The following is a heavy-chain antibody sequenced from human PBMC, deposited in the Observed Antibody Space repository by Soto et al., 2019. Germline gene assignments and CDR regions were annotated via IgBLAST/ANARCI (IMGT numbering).Heavy chain of an antibody. CDR3: ARQIVVVPAAMTAFYYYYYMDV. D-gene: IGHD2-2*01. CDR1: GGSISSSSYY. CDR2: IYYSGST. J-gene: IGHJ6*03. V-gene: IGHV4-39*01. Sequence: PSETLSLTCTVSGGSISSSSYYWGWIRQPPGKGLEWIGSIYYSGSTYYNPSLKSRVTISVDTSKNQFSLKLSSVTAADTAVYYCARQIVVVPAAMTAFYYYYYMDVWGKGTTVTVS.